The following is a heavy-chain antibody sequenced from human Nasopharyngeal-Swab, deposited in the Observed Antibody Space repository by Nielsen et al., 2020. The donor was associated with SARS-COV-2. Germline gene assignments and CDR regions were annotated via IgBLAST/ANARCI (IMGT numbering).Heavy chain of an antibody. D-gene: IGHD4-17*01. CDR3: ARGRYYGDYDY. Sequence: SETLSLTCAVYGGSFTTYSWIWIRQPPGKGLEWIGEINHIGSTNYNTYNPSLNSRVTISLATSKNQFSLTLTSVTAADTAIYFCARGRYYGDYDYWGQGALVPVSS. V-gene: IGHV4-34*01. CDR1: GGSFTTYS. J-gene: IGHJ4*02. CDR2: INHIGST.